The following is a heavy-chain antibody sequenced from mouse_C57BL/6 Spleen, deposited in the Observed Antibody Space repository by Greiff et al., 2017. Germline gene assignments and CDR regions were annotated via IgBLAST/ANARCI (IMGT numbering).Heavy chain of an antibody. CDR3: ARRRSGNSSYFDY. D-gene: IGHD1-3*01. J-gene: IGHJ2*01. Sequence: EVQGVESGGGLVKPGGSLKLSCAASGFTFSSYAMSWVRQTPEKRLEWVATISDGGSYTYYPDNVKGRFTISRDNAKNNLYLQMSHLKSEDTAMYYCARRRSGNSSYFDYWGQGTTLTVSS. CDR1: GFTFSSYA. V-gene: IGHV5-4*01. CDR2: ISDGGSYT.